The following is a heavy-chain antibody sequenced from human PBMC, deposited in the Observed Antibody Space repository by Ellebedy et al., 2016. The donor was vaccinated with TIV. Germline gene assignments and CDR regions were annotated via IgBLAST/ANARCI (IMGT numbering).Heavy chain of an antibody. J-gene: IGHJ1*01. CDR1: GFTFSNNY. V-gene: IGHV3-7*03. Sequence: GESLKISCAASGFTFSNNYMSWVRQAPGKGLEWVANIKQDGTEKYYVDSVKGRFTISRDNAKNSLYLQMNSLRAEDTAVYYCAKGGFGEEDFWGQGTLVTVSS. D-gene: IGHD3-10*01. CDR3: AKGGFGEEDF. CDR2: IKQDGTEK.